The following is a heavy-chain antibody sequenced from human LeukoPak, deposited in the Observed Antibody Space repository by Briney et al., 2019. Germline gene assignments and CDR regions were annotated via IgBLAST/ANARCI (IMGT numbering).Heavy chain of an antibody. D-gene: IGHD4-23*01. CDR3: AKDRSRGGNLFNYFDY. CDR2: ISWNSGSI. J-gene: IGHJ4*02. V-gene: IGHV3-9*01. CDR1: GFTFDDYA. Sequence: GRSLRLSCAASGFTFDDYAMHWVRQAPGKGLEWVSGISWNSGSIGYADSVKGRFTISRDNAKNSLYLQMNSLRAEDTALYYCAKDRSRGGNLFNYFDYWGQGTLVTVSS.